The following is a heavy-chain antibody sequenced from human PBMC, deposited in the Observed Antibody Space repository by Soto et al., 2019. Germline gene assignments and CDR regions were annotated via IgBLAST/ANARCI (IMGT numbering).Heavy chain of an antibody. D-gene: IGHD3-16*01. CDR3: ARGEPHHYFDY. Sequence: GGSLRLSCAAYGFTVSTNYMNWVRQAPGKGLEWVSVIYSGGSTYYADSVKGRFTISRDNSKNTLFLQMNSLRFEDTAVYYCARGEPHHYFDYWGQGTLVTVSS. V-gene: IGHV3-66*01. CDR1: GFTVSTNY. J-gene: IGHJ4*02. CDR2: IYSGGST.